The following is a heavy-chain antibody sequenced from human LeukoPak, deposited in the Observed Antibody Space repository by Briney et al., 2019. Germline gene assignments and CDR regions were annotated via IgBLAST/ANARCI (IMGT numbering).Heavy chain of an antibody. CDR1: GFTFSSYE. Sequence: GGSLRLSCAASGFTFSSYEMNWVRQAPGKGLEWVSYISSSGNTIYYADSVKGRFTISRDNSKNTVYLQMNSLKPEDTAVYYCAKEVVVVAATGWFDPWGRGTLVTVSS. CDR3: AKEVVVVAATGWFDP. D-gene: IGHD2-15*01. V-gene: IGHV3-48*03. J-gene: IGHJ5*02. CDR2: ISSSGNTI.